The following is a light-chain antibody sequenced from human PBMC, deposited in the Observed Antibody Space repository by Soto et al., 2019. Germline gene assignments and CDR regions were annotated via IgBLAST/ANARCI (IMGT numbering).Light chain of an antibody. CDR1: SSDVGGYNF. CDR2: DVS. J-gene: IGLJ2*01. CDR3: CSYAGSSTL. V-gene: IGLV2-11*01. Sequence: QSVLTKPRSVSGSPGQSVTISCTGTSSDVGGYNFVSWYQQYPGKVPKLIIYDVSQRPSGVPDRFSASKSDNTASLTISGLQAEDEADYYCCSYAGSSTLFGGGTKVTVL.